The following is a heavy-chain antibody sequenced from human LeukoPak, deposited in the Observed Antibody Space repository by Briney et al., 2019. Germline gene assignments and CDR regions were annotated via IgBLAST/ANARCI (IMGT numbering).Heavy chain of an antibody. CDR2: ISSSSSYI. Sequence: KTGGSLRLSCAASGFTFSSYSMNWVRQAPGKGLEWVSSISSSSSYIYYADSVKGRFTISRDNAKNSLYLQMNSLRAEDTAVYYCARLDIVVVPAAQSLDYWGQGTLVTVSS. V-gene: IGHV3-21*01. CDR3: ARLDIVVVPAAQSLDY. D-gene: IGHD2-2*03. J-gene: IGHJ4*02. CDR1: GFTFSSYS.